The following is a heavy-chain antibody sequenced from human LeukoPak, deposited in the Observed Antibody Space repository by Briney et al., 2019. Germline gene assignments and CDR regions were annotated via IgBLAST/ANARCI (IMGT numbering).Heavy chain of an antibody. V-gene: IGHV4-39*01. J-gene: IGHJ4*02. CDR3: ARHNRPWGLSYYFDY. CDR2: IYYSGST. CDR1: GGSISSSSYY. Sequence: PSETLSLTCTVSGGSISSSSYYWGWIRQPPGKGLEWIGSIYYSGSTYYNPSLKSRVTISVDTSKNQFSLKLSSVTAADTAVYYCARHNRPWGLSYYFDYWGQGTLVTVSS. D-gene: IGHD7-27*01.